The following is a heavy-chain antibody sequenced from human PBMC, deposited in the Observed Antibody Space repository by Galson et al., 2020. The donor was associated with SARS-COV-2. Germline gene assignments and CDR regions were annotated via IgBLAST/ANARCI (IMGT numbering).Heavy chain of an antibody. J-gene: IGHJ5*02. CDR2: ISYDGSNK. CDR1: GFTFSSYA. Sequence: GGSLRLSCAASGFTFSSYAMHWVRQAPGKGLEWVAVISYDGSNKYYADSVKGRFTISRDNSKNTLYLQMNSLRAEDTAVYYCARGGSGYYHWVDPWGQGTLVTVSS. V-gene: IGHV3-30*04. D-gene: IGHD3-22*01. CDR3: ARGGSGYYHWVDP.